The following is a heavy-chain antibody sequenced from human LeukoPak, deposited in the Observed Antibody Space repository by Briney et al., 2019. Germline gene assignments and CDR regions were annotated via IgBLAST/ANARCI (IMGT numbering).Heavy chain of an antibody. CDR3: ARESPYSSSWYYYYYMDV. D-gene: IGHD6-13*01. CDR1: GGSFRGYY. V-gene: IGHV4-34*01. CDR2: INRSGST. J-gene: IGHJ6*03. Sequence: SETLSLTCDVYGGSFRGYYWSWIRQPPGKGLEWIGEINRSGSTNYNPSLKSRVTISVDTSKNQFSLKLSSVTAADTAVYYCARESPYSSSWYYYYYMDVWGKGTTVTVSS.